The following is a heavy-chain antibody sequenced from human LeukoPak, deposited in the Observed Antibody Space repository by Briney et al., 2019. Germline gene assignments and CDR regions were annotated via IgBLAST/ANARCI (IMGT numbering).Heavy chain of an antibody. CDR2: ISYDGSNK. V-gene: IGHV3-30-3*01. CDR3: AKAGQWLTVFDY. Sequence: GGSLRLSCAASGFTFSSYAMHWVRQAPGKGLEWVAVISYDGSNKYYADSVKGRLTISRDNSKNTLYLQMNSLRAEDTAVYYCAKAGQWLTVFDYWGQGTLVTVSS. CDR1: GFTFSSYA. D-gene: IGHD6-19*01. J-gene: IGHJ4*02.